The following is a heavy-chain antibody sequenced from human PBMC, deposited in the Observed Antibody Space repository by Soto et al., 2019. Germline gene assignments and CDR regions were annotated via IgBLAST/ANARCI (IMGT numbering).Heavy chain of an antibody. CDR2: FDPEDGET. CDR1: GYTLTELS. J-gene: IGHJ4*02. Sequence: EASVKVSCKVSGYTLTELSMHWVRQAPGKGLEWMGGFDPEDGETIYAQKFQGRVTMTEDTSTDTAYMELSSLRSEDTAVYYCATDIPHYYGSGQKGYWGQGTLVTVSS. D-gene: IGHD3-10*01. V-gene: IGHV1-24*01. CDR3: ATDIPHYYGSGQKGY.